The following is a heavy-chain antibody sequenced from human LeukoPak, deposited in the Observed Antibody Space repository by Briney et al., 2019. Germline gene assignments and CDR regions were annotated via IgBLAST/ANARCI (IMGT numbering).Heavy chain of an antibody. D-gene: IGHD3-10*01. CDR1: GFTFSSYN. Sequence: GGSLRLSCAASGFTFSSYNMNWVRQAPGKGLEWVSSITSSSSYIYYADSVKGRFTISRDNAKNSLYLQINSLRAEDTAVYYCARYSVPGSYSLAYYYYYMDVWGKGTTVTISS. J-gene: IGHJ6*03. V-gene: IGHV3-21*01. CDR3: ARYSVPGSYSLAYYYYYMDV. CDR2: ITSSSSYI.